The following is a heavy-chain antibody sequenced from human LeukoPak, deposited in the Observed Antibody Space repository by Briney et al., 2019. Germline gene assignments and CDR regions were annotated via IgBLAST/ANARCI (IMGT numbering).Heavy chain of an antibody. V-gene: IGHV3-23*01. J-gene: IGHJ5*02. CDR1: GFTFSSYA. Sequence: GGSLRLSCAASGFTFSSYAMSWVRQAPGKGLEWVSAISGSGGSTYYADSVKGRFTISRDNSKNTLYLQMNSLRAEDTVVYYCAKGVSVAVAGRRGNWFDPWGQGTLVTVSS. D-gene: IGHD6-19*01. CDR2: ISGSGGST. CDR3: AKGVSVAVAGRRGNWFDP.